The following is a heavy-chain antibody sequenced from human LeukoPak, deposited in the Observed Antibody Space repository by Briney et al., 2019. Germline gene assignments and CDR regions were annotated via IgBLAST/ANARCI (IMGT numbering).Heavy chain of an antibody. V-gene: IGHV4-39*02. CDR2: IYYSGST. CDR1: GGSISSSSYY. CDR3: ARDGYSSAGDAFNI. D-gene: IGHD6-19*01. J-gene: IGHJ3*02. Sequence: PSETLSLTCTVSGGSISSSSYYWGWIRQPPGKGLEWIGSIYYSGSTYYNPSLKSRVTISVDTSKNQFSLKLSSVTAADTAVYFCARDGYSSAGDAFNIWGQGTMVTVSS.